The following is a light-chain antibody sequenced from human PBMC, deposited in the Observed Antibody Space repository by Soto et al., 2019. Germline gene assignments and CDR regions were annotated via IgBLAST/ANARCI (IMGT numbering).Light chain of an antibody. CDR2: GAY. CDR1: QSVSSSY. V-gene: IGKV3-20*01. CDR3: QQYGSSSNT. J-gene: IGKJ2*01. Sequence: EIVLTQSPGTLSLSPGERATLSCRASQSVSSSYLAWHQKKAGQAPRLLIYGAYSSATVIPDRFSGSGSVTYFSLTISRLEHEYFEVYCCQQYGSSSNTFGQGTKLEIK.